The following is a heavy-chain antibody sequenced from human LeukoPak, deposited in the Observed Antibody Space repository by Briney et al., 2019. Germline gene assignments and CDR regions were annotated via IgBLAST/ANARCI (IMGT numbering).Heavy chain of an antibody. CDR3: AREGGSGSFDY. J-gene: IGHJ4*02. V-gene: IGHV1-18*01. D-gene: IGHD6-19*01. Sequence: ASVKVSCKASGYTFTSYGISWVRQAPGQGLEWMGWISAYNGNTNYAQKLQGRVTMTRDTSTSTVYMELSSLRSEDTAVYYCAREGGSGSFDYWGQGTLVTVSS. CDR1: GYTFTSYG. CDR2: ISAYNGNT.